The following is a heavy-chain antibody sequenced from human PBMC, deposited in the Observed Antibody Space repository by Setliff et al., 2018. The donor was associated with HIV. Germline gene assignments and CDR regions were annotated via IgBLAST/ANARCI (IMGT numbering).Heavy chain of an antibody. CDR1: RSTFNSHT. V-gene: IGHV1-69*02. CDR3: VRGVQSPPHYSYYYMDV. CDR2: IIPILGVA. Sequence: SVKVSCKASRSTFNSHTINWVRQAPGQGLDWMGRIIPILGVANYAQRFQGKVTITADKSTSTAYMELTNLRFDDTAMYYCVRGVQSPPHYSYYYMDVWGEGTMVTVSS. D-gene: IGHD3-3*01. J-gene: IGHJ6*03.